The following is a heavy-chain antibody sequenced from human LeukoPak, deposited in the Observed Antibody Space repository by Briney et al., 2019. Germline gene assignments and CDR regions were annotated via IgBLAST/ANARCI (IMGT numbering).Heavy chain of an antibody. V-gene: IGHV3-30-3*01. CDR2: ISYDGSNK. CDR3: AMLKNP. Sequence: LGGSLRLSCGASGFTFSSYAMHWVRQAPGKGLEWVAVISYDGSNKYYADSVKGRFTISRDNSKNMLYLQMNSLRAEDTAVYYCAMLKNPWGQGTLVTVSS. D-gene: IGHD4/OR15-4a*01. CDR1: GFTFSSYA. J-gene: IGHJ5*02.